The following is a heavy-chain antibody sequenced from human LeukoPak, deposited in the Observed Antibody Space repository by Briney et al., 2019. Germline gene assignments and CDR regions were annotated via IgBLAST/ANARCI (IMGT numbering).Heavy chain of an antibody. D-gene: IGHD6-6*01. CDR2: INHSGST. V-gene: IGHV4-34*01. CDR1: GGSFSGYY. Sequence: PSETLSLTCAVYGGSFSGYYWSWIRQPPGKGLEWIGEINHSGSTNYNPSLKSRVTISVDTSKNQFSLKLSSVTAADTAVYYCARGPGEEVAARLGYYYMDVWSKGTTVTVSS. J-gene: IGHJ6*03. CDR3: ARGPGEEVAARLGYYYMDV.